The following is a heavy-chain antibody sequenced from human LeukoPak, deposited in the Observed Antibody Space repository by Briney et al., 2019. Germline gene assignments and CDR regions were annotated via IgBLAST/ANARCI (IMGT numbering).Heavy chain of an antibody. CDR2: ISGSGGST. D-gene: IGHD2-2*01. V-gene: IGHV3-23*01. J-gene: IGHJ4*02. Sequence: GGSLRLSCAASGFTFSSYAMSWVRQAPGKGLEWVSAISGSGGSTYYADSVKGRFTISRDNSKNTLYLQMNSLRAEDTAVYYCAKGPSYIAVVPRWGYFDYWGQGTLVTVSS. CDR1: GFTFSSYA. CDR3: AKGPSYIAVVPRWGYFDY.